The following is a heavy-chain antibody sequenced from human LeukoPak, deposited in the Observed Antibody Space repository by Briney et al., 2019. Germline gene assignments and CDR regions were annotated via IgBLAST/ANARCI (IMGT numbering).Heavy chain of an antibody. V-gene: IGHV4-59*01. CDR3: ARKRVGATALDY. CDR2: IYYSGST. D-gene: IGHD1-26*01. J-gene: IGHJ4*02. CDR1: GGSLSSYY. Sequence: SETLSLTCTVSGGSLSSYYWSWIRQPPGKGLEWIGYIYYSGSTNYNPSLKSRVTISVDTSKNQFSLKLSSVTAADTAVYYCARKRVGATALDYWGQGTLVTVSS.